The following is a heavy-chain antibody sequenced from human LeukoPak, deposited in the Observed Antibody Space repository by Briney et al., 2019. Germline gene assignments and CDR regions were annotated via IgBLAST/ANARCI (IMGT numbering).Heavy chain of an antibody. Sequence: ASVKVSCKASGYTFTNYGISWVRRAPGQGLKWMGWISAYNGNTNYAQKLQGRVTMTTDTSTSTAYMELRSLRSDDTAVYYCARDIVDTAMVTWDYWGQGTLVTVSS. V-gene: IGHV1-18*01. CDR3: ARDIVDTAMVTWDY. D-gene: IGHD5-18*01. J-gene: IGHJ4*02. CDR2: ISAYNGNT. CDR1: GYTFTNYG.